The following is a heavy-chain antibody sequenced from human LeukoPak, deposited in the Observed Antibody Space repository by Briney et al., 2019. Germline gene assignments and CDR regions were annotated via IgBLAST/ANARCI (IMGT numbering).Heavy chain of an antibody. Sequence: ASVKVSCKASGYTFTSYGISWVRQAPGQGLEWMGWISAYNGNTNYAQKLQGRVTMTTDRSTSTAYMELRSLRSDDTAVYYCARDLEYGDYTYYYYMDVWGKGTTVTITS. V-gene: IGHV1-18*01. CDR1: GYTFTSYG. D-gene: IGHD4-17*01. CDR2: ISAYNGNT. J-gene: IGHJ6*03. CDR3: ARDLEYGDYTYYYYMDV.